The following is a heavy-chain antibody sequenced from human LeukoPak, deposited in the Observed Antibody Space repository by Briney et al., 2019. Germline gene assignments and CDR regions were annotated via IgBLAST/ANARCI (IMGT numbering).Heavy chain of an antibody. J-gene: IGHJ4*02. Sequence: AGGSLRLSCAASGFTFSSYAMSWVRQAPGKGLEWVSAISGRGGSTYYADSVKGRFTISRDNSKNTLYLQMNSLRAEDTAVYYCAKAPELWLPFDYWGQGTLVTVSS. CDR3: AKAPELWLPFDY. CDR1: GFTFSSYA. V-gene: IGHV3-23*01. CDR2: ISGRGGST. D-gene: IGHD5-18*01.